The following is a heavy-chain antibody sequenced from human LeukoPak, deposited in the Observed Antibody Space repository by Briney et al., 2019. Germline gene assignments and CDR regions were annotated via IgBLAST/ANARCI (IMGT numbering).Heavy chain of an antibody. J-gene: IGHJ4*02. Sequence: ASVTVSCMTSRYPFSHYYIHWIRQASGQGLESMGWIDPKNVHTKYARRSQGRLSISMDTSIDTVYMELSRLKYDDTAVYYCARLSSLRGQGTLVTVSS. V-gene: IGHV1-2*02. CDR2: IDPKNVHT. CDR3: ARLSSL. CDR1: RYPFSHYY. D-gene: IGHD5/OR15-5a*01.